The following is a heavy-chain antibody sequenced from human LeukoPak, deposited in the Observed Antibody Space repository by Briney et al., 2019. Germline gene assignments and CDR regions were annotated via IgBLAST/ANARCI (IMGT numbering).Heavy chain of an antibody. CDR3: ARASLKMLSYFDY. D-gene: IGHD3-16*02. J-gene: IGHJ4*02. CDR1: GGSISSYY. CDR2: IYYSGST. Sequence: PSETLSLTCTVSGGSISSYYWSWIRQPPGKGLEWIGYIYYSGSTNYNPSLKSRVTISVDTSKNQFSLKLSSVTAADTAVYYCARASLKMLSYFDYWGQGTLVTVSS. V-gene: IGHV4-59*01.